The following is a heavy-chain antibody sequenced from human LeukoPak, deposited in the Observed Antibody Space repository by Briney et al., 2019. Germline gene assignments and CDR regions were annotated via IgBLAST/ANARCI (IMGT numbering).Heavy chain of an antibody. V-gene: IGHV1-69*04. D-gene: IGHD3-3*01. Sequence: SVKVSCKASGGTFSSYAISWVRQAPGQGLEWMGRIIPIFGIANYAQKFQGRVTITADKSTSTAYMELSSLRSEDTAVYYCARDLKEGGFLEWLLSPSYYGMDVWGQGTTVTVSS. CDR3: ARDLKEGGFLEWLLSPSYYGMDV. J-gene: IGHJ6*02. CDR2: IIPIFGIA. CDR1: GGTFSSYA.